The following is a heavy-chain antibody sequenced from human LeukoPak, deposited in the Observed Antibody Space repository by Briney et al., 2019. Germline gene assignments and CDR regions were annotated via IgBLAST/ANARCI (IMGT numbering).Heavy chain of an antibody. D-gene: IGHD1-26*01. CDR3: ARVRRELPDY. Sequence: SETLSLTCTVSGGSIRNYYWSWIRQPPGKGLEWIGYIYYSGGTYYNPSLQSRLTMSVDTSKNQFSLKLSSVTAADTAVYYCARVRRELPDYWGQGSLVTVSS. V-gene: IGHV4-59*12. CDR2: IYYSGGT. CDR1: GGSIRNYY. J-gene: IGHJ4*02.